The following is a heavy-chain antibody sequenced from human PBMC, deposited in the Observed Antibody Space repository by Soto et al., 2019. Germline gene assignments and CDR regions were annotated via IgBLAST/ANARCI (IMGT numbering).Heavy chain of an antibody. D-gene: IGHD6-19*01. Sequence: QPGGSLRLSCAASGFVFRSYWMSWVRQAPGKGLEWVANINQDGSEKYYVDSVRGRFIISRGNAENSLYLQMNSLRAEDTALYYCARDGVAAGLYLDNWGQGTLVTVSS. CDR3: ARDGVAAGLYLDN. J-gene: IGHJ4*02. V-gene: IGHV3-7*01. CDR1: GFVFRSYW. CDR2: INQDGSEK.